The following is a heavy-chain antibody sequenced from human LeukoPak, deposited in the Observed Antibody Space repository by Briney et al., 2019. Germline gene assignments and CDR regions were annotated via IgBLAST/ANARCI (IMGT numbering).Heavy chain of an antibody. J-gene: IGHJ4*02. CDR1: GFTLSSYE. V-gene: IGHV3-13*01. CDR2: IGTAGDT. CDR3: ARVAFPGTTLFDY. Sequence: GGSLRLSCAASGFTLSSYEMRWVRHATGKGLEWVSAIGTAGDTYYPGSVKGRFTISRENAKNSLYLKMNSLRAGDTAVYYCARVAFPGTTLFDYWGQGTLVTVSS. D-gene: IGHD1-7*01.